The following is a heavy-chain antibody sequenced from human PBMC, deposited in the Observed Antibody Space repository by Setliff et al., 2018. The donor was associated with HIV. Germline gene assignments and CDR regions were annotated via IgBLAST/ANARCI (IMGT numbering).Heavy chain of an antibody. D-gene: IGHD6-13*01. CDR1: GFTFSSYA. J-gene: IGHJ4*02. CDR2: INSNGGST. Sequence: GGSLRLSCATYGFTFSSYAMYWVRQAPGEGLEYVSAINSNGGSTYYADSVKGRFTISRDNSKSTVYLQMGSLRAEDMAVYYCARVRVAAVAPYFDFWGQGALVTVSS. V-gene: IGHV3-64*02. CDR3: ARVRVAAVAPYFDF.